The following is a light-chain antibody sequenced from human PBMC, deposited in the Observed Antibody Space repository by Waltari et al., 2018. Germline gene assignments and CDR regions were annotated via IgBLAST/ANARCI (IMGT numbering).Light chain of an antibody. V-gene: IGKV1-9*01. CDR1: QGISSS. CDR3: QQANSDPLT. Sequence: DIQLTQSPACLSASVGDRVTITCRASQGISSSLAWFQQKPGRAPKLLIYAASTLPGVVPSRFSGSGSGTEFTLTIINLQPEDFATYYCQQANSDPLTFGGGTKVEMK. CDR2: AAS. J-gene: IGKJ4*01.